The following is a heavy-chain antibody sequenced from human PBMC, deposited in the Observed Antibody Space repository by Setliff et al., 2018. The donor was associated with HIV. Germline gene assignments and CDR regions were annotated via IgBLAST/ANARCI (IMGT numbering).Heavy chain of an antibody. V-gene: IGHV3-66*02. Sequence: LRLSCAASGFTVSSYYMSWVRQAPGKGLEWVSTIYSDGSTYHADSVKGRFTLSRDTSKNTLSLQMNSLRPEDTAVSYCARVRLYSSALDYWGQGTLVTVSS. CDR2: IYSDGST. CDR1: GFTVSSYY. CDR3: ARVRLYSSALDY. D-gene: IGHD3-22*01. J-gene: IGHJ4*02.